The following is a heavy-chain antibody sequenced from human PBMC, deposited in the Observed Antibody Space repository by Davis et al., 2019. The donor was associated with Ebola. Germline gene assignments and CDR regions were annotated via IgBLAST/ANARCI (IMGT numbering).Heavy chain of an antibody. CDR2: MDHSGNT. CDR1: GGSFSGYY. V-gene: IGHV4-34*01. D-gene: IGHD3-3*01. Sequence: MPSETLSLTCAVHGGSFSGYYWSWIRQPPGKGLEWIGEMDHSGNTNYNPSLKSRVTISVDTSKNQFSLKLSSVTAADTAVYYCARDHYDFWSGGWFDPWGQGTLVTVSS. CDR3: ARDHYDFWSGGWFDP. J-gene: IGHJ5*02.